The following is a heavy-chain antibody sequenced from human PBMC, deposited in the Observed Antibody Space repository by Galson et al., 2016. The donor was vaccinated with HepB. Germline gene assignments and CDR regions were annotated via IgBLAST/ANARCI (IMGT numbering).Heavy chain of an antibody. J-gene: IGHJ4*02. Sequence: SLRLSCAASGFSFSNSGMSWVRQAPGRGLEWVSGITRRGDATHYADFVKGRFTISRDNSKNTLYLYMNNLTAGDTAIYYCGKHGGFGYWGQGALVTVSS. D-gene: IGHD3-16*01. CDR1: GFSFSNSG. V-gene: IGHV3-23*01. CDR2: ITRRGDAT. CDR3: GKHGGFGY.